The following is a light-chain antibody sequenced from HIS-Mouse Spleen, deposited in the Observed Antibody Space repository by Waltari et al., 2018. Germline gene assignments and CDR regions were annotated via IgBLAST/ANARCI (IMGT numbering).Light chain of an antibody. CDR1: SSDVGGYNY. CDR2: EFS. J-gene: IGLJ2*01. V-gene: IGLV2-8*01. CDR3: SSYAGSNNFVV. Sequence: QSALTQPPSASGSPGQSVTISCTGTSSDVGGYNYVSWYQQHPGKAPKPRSYEFSKRPSGVPDRFSGSKPGNTASLTVSGLQAEDEADYYCSSYAGSNNFVVFGGGTKLTVL.